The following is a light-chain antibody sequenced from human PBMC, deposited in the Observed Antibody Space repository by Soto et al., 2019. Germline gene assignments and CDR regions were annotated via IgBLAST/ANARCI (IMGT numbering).Light chain of an antibody. CDR1: TGSVTSGRY. Sequence: QTVVTQEPSLTVSPGGTVTLTCGSSTGSVTSGRYPYWVQQKPGQAPRTLIYDTNNKHSWTPDRFSGSLLGGKAALTLSDAQSEDEAVYYCLLARNDGRLFGGGTKLTVL. J-gene: IGLJ2*01. CDR3: LLARNDGRL. CDR2: DTN. V-gene: IGLV7-46*01.